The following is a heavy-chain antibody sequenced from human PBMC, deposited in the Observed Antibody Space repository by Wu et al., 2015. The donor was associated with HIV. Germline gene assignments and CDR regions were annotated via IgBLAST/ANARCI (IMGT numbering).Heavy chain of an antibody. Sequence: QVQLVQSGAEMKKPGSSVQVSCRVSGGTFSNYDINWVRQAPGQGLEWMGRIIPIYVTTNYAQKFQGRVTLTADESTSTAYMELSSLRSEDTAVYYCARDRVFGAQSDGFDYWGQGTLVTVSS. CDR3: ARDRVFGAQSDGFDY. J-gene: IGHJ4*02. D-gene: IGHD1-26*01. CDR1: GGTFSNYD. V-gene: IGHV1-69*13. CDR2: IIPIYVTT.